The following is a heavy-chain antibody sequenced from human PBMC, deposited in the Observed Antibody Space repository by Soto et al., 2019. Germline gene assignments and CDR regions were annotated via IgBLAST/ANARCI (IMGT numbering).Heavy chain of an antibody. CDR2: INSGATTI. CDR3: ARDTGYSFDY. CDR1: GFNFNGYS. J-gene: IGHJ4*02. V-gene: IGHV3-48*02. Sequence: PGGSLRLSCAASGFNFNGYSMNWVRQAPGKGLEWVSYINSGATTISYADFVQGRLTISRDNAKNSLYLQMNSLRDEDTAVYYCARDTGYSFDYWGQGTLVTVSS. D-gene: IGHD5-18*01.